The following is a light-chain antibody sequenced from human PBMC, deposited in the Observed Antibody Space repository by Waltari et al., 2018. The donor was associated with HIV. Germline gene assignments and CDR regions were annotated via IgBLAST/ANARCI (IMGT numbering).Light chain of an antibody. Sequence: QSVLTQPPSVSGAQGQRVTISCTGSSSNIGAGYGVHWYQQLPGTAPKLLIYGISNRPSGVPDRFSGSKSGTSASLAITGLQAEDEADYYCQSYDSSLSGSVFGGGTKLTVL. V-gene: IGLV1-40*01. CDR3: QSYDSSLSGSV. J-gene: IGLJ3*02. CDR2: GIS. CDR1: SSNIGAGYG.